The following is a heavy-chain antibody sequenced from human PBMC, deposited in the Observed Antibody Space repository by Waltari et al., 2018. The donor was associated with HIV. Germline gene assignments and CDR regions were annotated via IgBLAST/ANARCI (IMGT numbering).Heavy chain of an antibody. D-gene: IGHD4-17*01. V-gene: IGHV5-51*03. Sequence: EVQLVQSGAEVKKPGESLKISCKGSGYIFTNHWIAWVRQMPGRSLDWMGIIYPGDSDTRYSPSFQGQVTISADKSNNIAYLQWNSLKASDTAIYYCARFSRDDYGGNFHFFDSWGQGTLVSVSS. J-gene: IGHJ4*02. CDR1: GYIFTNHW. CDR3: ARFSRDDYGGNFHFFDS. CDR2: IYPGDSDT.